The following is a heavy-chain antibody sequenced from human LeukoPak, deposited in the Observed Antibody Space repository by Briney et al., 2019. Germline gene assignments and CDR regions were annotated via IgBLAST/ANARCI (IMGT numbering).Heavy chain of an antibody. CDR2: ISGSGAMT. J-gene: IGHJ6*04. CDR3: AKDRVDGSGSQFDS. Sequence: PGGSLRLSCAASGLTLSNHAMIWVRQAPGKGLEWVSSISGSGAMTYYADSVKGRFTISRDNAMDTLYLQMNSLRADDTAVYYCAKDRVDGSGSQFDSWGKGTTVTVSS. CDR1: GLTLSNHA. V-gene: IGHV3-23*01. D-gene: IGHD3-10*01.